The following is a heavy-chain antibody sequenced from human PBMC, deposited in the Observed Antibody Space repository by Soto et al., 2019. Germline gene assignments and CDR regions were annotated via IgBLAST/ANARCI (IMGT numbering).Heavy chain of an antibody. Sequence: QVQLQESGPGLVKPSQTLSLTCTVSGGSISSGGYYWSWIRQHPGKGLEWIGYIYYSGSTYYNPSLKSRVTIAVDTSKNQFSLKLSSVTAADTAVYYCARSSSSGSYDAFDIWGQGTMVTVSS. CDR1: GGSISSGGYY. D-gene: IGHD1-26*01. V-gene: IGHV4-31*03. J-gene: IGHJ3*02. CDR2: IYYSGST. CDR3: ARSSSSGSYDAFDI.